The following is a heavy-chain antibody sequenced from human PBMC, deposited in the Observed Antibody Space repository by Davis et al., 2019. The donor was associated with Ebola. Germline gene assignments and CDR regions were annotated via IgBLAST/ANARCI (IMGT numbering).Heavy chain of an antibody. J-gene: IGHJ6*02. CDR3: ARGRTGYSSSWRYYYYGMDV. CDR2: INHSGST. CDR1: GGSFSGYY. Sequence: TLSLTCGVYGGSFSGYYWGWIRQPPGKGLEWIGEINHSGSTNYNPSLKSRVTISVDTSKNQFSLKLSSVTAADTAVYYCARGRTGYSSSWRYYYYGMDVWGQGTTVTVSS. V-gene: IGHV4-34*01. D-gene: IGHD6-13*01.